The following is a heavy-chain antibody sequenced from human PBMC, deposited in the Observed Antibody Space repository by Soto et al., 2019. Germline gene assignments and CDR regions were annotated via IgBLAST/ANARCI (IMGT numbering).Heavy chain of an antibody. V-gene: IGHV3-30*18. Sequence: PGGSLRLSCAASGFTFSSYSMSWVRQAPGKGLEWVTLISSDGNKKYYGDSVQGRFTISRDNSKNTLYLEMDSLRPEDTAIYYCAKDQRGSNYGYFQYWGQGTLVTVSS. CDR3: AKDQRGSNYGYFQY. J-gene: IGHJ1*01. CDR2: ISSDGNKK. D-gene: IGHD4-4*01. CDR1: GFTFSSYS.